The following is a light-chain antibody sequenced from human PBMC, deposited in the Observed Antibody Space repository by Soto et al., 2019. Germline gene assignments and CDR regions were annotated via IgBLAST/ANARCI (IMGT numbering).Light chain of an antibody. J-gene: IGKJ1*01. CDR2: EAS. Sequence: DIQMTQSPSTLSASVGDRVTITCRASQTISSFLAWYQHKVGEAPKLLIAEASSLESGVPSRFSGSGSGTEFTLTISRLQPDDVATSYCQHYISFPWTFGQGTKVDIK. CDR3: QHYISFPWT. CDR1: QTISSF. V-gene: IGKV1-5*01.